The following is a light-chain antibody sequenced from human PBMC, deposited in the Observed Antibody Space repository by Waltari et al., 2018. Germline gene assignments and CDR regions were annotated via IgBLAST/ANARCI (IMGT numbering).Light chain of an antibody. J-gene: IGKJ4*01. CDR2: GST. CDR3: QQTDSFPLT. Sequence: DIQMTQSPSSVSASVGDRVTISCRASQDVSTWVAWYHQKPGKPPKLLIHGSTTLQSGVPSRFSGSGSGTDFTLTINGLQPDDFASYICQQTDSFPLTFGGGTKVDIK. V-gene: IGKV1-12*01. CDR1: QDVSTW.